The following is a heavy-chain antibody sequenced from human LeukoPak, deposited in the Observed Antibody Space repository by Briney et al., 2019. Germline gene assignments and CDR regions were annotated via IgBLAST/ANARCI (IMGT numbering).Heavy chain of an antibody. CDR3: ARSEGYCSGGSCYSDI. V-gene: IGHV1-69*04. Sequence: SVKVSCKVSGGTFSSYAISWVRQAPGQGLEWMGKIIPILGIANYAQKFQGRVTITADKSTSTAYMELSSLRSEDTAVYYCARSEGYCSGGSCYSDIWGQGTMVTVSS. CDR2: IIPILGIA. D-gene: IGHD2-15*01. CDR1: GGTFSSYA. J-gene: IGHJ3*02.